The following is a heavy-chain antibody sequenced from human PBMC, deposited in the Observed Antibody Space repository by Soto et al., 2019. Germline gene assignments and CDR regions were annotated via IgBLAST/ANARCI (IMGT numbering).Heavy chain of an antibody. CDR2: IYPGDSDT. D-gene: IGHD2-15*01. V-gene: IGHV5-51*01. CDR3: ARHALYCSGGSCYSGYHSDWNYFDY. J-gene: IGHJ4*02. CDR1: GYSFTSYW. Sequence: PGESLKISCKGSGYSFTSYWIGWVRQMPGKGLEWMGIIYPGDSDTRYSPSFQGQVTISADKSISTAYLQWSSLKASDTAMYYCARHALYCSGGSCYSGYHSDWNYFDYWGQGTLVTVSS.